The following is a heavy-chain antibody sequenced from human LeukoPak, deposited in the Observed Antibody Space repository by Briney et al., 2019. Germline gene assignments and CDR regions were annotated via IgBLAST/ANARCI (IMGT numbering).Heavy chain of an antibody. CDR3: ARDGAIFGPLYYYYMDV. CDR2: VSSSGSTI. J-gene: IGHJ6*03. CDR1: GFTFSDYY. D-gene: IGHD3-3*01. Sequence: GGSLRLSCAASGFTFSDYYMSWIRQAPGKGLVWVSYVSSSGSTIYYADSVKGRFTISRDNAKNSLYLQMNSLRAEDTAVYYCARDGAIFGPLYYYYMDVWGKGTTVTVSS. V-gene: IGHV3-11*04.